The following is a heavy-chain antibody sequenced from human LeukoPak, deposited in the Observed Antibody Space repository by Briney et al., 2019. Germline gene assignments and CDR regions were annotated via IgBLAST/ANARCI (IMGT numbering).Heavy chain of an antibody. Sequence: GGSLGLSCAASGFTFSDYGMHWVRQAPGKGLEWVAIIWYDGSKKYYADSVKGRFTISRDNSKNTLYLQMNSLRAEDTALYYCARGGYYDSSSYYLFDYWGQGTLVTVSS. V-gene: IGHV3-33*01. CDR1: GFTFSDYG. CDR3: ARGGYYDSSSYYLFDY. D-gene: IGHD3-22*01. J-gene: IGHJ4*02. CDR2: IWYDGSKK.